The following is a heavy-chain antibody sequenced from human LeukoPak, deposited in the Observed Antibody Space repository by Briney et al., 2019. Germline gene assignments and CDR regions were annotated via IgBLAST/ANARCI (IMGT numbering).Heavy chain of an antibody. D-gene: IGHD6-13*01. J-gene: IGHJ3*01. CDR2: ISGSGAHT. Sequence: GGSLRLSCAASGFTFSSYALSWVRQAPGEGPEWVSAISGSGAHTYYADSVKGRFTISRDNAKNTLYLQMNSLRVEDTAIYYCAKDRPVRRVVDTAWYPDVFGVWGQGTEVTVSS. V-gene: IGHV3-23*01. CDR1: GFTFSSYA. CDR3: AKDRPVRRVVDTAWYPDVFGV.